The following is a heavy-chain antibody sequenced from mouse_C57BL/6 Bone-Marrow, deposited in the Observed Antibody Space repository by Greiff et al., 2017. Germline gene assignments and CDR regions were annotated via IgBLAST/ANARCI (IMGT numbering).Heavy chain of an antibody. Sequence: VQLQQSGPVLVKPGPSVKISCKASGFTFTDYYMHWVKQSHGKSLEWIGLVYPYNGGTSYNQKFKGKATLTLDTSSSKAYMELNSLTSEDSAVYYWARCDYDGGYAMDYWGQGTSVTVSS. CDR1: GFTFTDYY. J-gene: IGHJ4*01. CDR2: VYPYNGGT. CDR3: ARCDYDGGYAMDY. D-gene: IGHD2-4*01. V-gene: IGHV1-36*01.